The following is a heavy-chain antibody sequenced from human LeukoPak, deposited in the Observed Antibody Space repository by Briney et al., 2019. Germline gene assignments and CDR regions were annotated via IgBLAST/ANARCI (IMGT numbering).Heavy chain of an antibody. Sequence: RGESMKISCKASGYTFSNYWIGWVRQMPGKGLEWMGIIYPDDSDTRYSPSFQGQVTISADKSINTAYLQWSSLKASDTAMYYCARGFYGGYYHYYYMDVWGKGTTVTVSS. J-gene: IGHJ6*03. D-gene: IGHD4/OR15-4a*01. CDR3: ARGFYGGYYHYYYMDV. V-gene: IGHV5-51*01. CDR1: GYTFSNYW. CDR2: IYPDDSDT.